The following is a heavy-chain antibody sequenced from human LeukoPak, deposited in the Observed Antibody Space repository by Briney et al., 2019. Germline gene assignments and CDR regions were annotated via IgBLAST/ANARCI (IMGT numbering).Heavy chain of an antibody. CDR3: AKDSTYFDILTGYGSRNRFAP. Sequence: GGSLRLSCAASGFTFSSYGMHWVRQAPGKGLEWVAFIRYDGSNKYYADSVKGRFTISRDNSKNTLYLQMNSLRAEDTAVYYCAKDSTYFDILTGYGSRNRFAPWGQGTLVTVSS. V-gene: IGHV3-30*02. D-gene: IGHD3-9*01. CDR1: GFTFSSYG. CDR2: IRYDGSNK. J-gene: IGHJ5*02.